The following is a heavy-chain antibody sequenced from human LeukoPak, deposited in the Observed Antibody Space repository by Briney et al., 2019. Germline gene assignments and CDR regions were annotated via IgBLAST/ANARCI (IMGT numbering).Heavy chain of an antibody. V-gene: IGHV3-30*18. Sequence: GGSLRLSCAASGFTFSSYGMHWVRQAPGKGLEWVAVISYDGSNKYYADSVKGRFTISRDNSKNTLYLQMNSLRAEDTAVYYCAKDLIMITFGGVIARGALDYWGQGILVTVSS. CDR1: GFTFSSYG. J-gene: IGHJ4*02. CDR2: ISYDGSNK. CDR3: AKDLIMITFGGVIARGALDY. D-gene: IGHD3-16*02.